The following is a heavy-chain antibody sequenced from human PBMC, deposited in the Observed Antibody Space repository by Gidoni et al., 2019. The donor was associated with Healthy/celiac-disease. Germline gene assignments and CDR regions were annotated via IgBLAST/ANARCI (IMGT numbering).Heavy chain of an antibody. CDR3: AKDSLAVVPAGGMDV. Sequence: EVQLVESGGGLVQPGRSLRLSCAASGLTFDDYAMHWFRQAPGKGLEWVSGISWNSGSIGYADSVKGRFTISRDNAKNSLYLQMNSLRAEDTALYYCAKDSLAVVPAGGMDVWGQGTTVTVSS. CDR2: ISWNSGSI. D-gene: IGHD2-2*01. CDR1: GLTFDDYA. J-gene: IGHJ6*02. V-gene: IGHV3-9*01.